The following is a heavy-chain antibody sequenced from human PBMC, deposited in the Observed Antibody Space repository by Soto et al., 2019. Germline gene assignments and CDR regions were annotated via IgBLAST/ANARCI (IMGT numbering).Heavy chain of an antibody. Sequence: ASVKASCKVSGYTLTELSMHWVRQAPGKGLEWMGGFDPEDGETIYAQKFQGRVTITEDESTGTAYMELSSLRSEDTAVYYCARDLGRYSGATHEYYYGMDVWGQGTTVTVSS. CDR2: FDPEDGET. J-gene: IGHJ6*02. V-gene: IGHV1-24*01. CDR3: ARDLGRYSGATHEYYYGMDV. D-gene: IGHD1-26*01. CDR1: GYTLTELS.